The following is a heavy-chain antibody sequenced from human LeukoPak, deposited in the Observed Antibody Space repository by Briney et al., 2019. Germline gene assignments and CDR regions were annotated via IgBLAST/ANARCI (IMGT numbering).Heavy chain of an antibody. CDR3: AKDFRIGYSAHFDY. CDR1: GFTFSDYY. D-gene: IGHD2-21*01. V-gene: IGHV3-11*01. Sequence: GGSLRLSCAASGFTFSDYYMSWIRQAPGKGLEWVSYISSSGSTIYYADSMKGRFTISRDNAKNSLYLQMNSLRAEDTAVYYCAKDFRIGYSAHFDYWGQGALVTVSS. CDR2: ISSSGSTI. J-gene: IGHJ4*02.